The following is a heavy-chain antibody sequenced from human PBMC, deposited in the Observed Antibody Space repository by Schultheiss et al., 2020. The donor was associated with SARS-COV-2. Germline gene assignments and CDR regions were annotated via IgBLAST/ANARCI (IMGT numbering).Heavy chain of an antibody. CDR1: GFTFSSYG. Sequence: GGSLRLSCAASGFTFSSYGMHWVRQAPGKGLEWVANINQDGGEKYYVDSEKGRFTISRDNSKNTLYLQMNSLKTEDTAVYYYTSLGLCGDGDYYGMDVWGQGTTVTVSS. CDR2: INQDGGEK. D-gene: IGHD2-2*01. CDR3: TSLGLCGDGDYYGMDV. J-gene: IGHJ6*02. V-gene: IGHV3-7*03.